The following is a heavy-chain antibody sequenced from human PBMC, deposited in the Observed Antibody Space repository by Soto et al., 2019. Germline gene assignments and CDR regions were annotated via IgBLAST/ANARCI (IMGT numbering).Heavy chain of an antibody. CDR3: SRPGSDQRGFDY. D-gene: IGHD2-2*01. V-gene: IGHV4-39*01. Sequence: QLQLQESGPGLVKPSETLSLTCTVSGGSISSSSYYWGWIRQPPGKGLEWIGSIYYSGSTYYNPSLKSRVTISVDSSKNQFSLKLSSVTAADTAVYYCSRPGSDQRGFDYWGQGTLVTVSS. CDR1: GGSISSSSYY. CDR2: IYYSGST. J-gene: IGHJ4*02.